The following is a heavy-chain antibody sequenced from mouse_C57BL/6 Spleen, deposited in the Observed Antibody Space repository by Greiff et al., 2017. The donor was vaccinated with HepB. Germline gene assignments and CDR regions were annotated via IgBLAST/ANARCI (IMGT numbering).Heavy chain of an antibody. CDR1: GYTFTSYW. J-gene: IGHJ3*01. CDR3: ATGRFAY. Sequence: VKLQQPGAELVMPGASVKLSCKASGYTFTSYWMHWVKQRPGQGLEWIGEIDPSDSYTNYNQKFKGKSTLTVDKSSSTAYMQLSSLTSEDSAVYYCATGRFAYWGQGTLVTVSA. CDR2: IDPSDSYT. D-gene: IGHD4-1*01. V-gene: IGHV1-69*01.